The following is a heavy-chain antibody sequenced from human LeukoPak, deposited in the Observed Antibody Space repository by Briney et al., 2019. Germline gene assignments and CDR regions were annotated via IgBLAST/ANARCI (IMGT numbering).Heavy chain of an antibody. CDR1: GFTFSSYA. CDR2: IWYGGSNK. CDR3: AKEIAAAGTGSNAFDI. J-gene: IGHJ3*02. V-gene: IGHV3-30*02. D-gene: IGHD6-13*01. Sequence: GGSLRLSCAASGFTFSSYAMHWVRQAPGKGLEWVAVIWYGGSNKYYADSVKGRFTISRDNSKNTLYLQMNSLRAEDTAVYYCAKEIAAAGTGSNAFDIWGQGTMVTVSS.